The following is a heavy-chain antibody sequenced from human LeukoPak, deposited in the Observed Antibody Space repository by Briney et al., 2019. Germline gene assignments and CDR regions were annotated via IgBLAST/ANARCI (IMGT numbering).Heavy chain of an antibody. CDR1: GFTVSSNY. Sequence: GGSLRLSCAASGFTVSSNYMSWVRQAPGKGLEWVSAISGSGGSTYYADSVKGRFTISRDNSKNTLYLQMNSLRAEDTAVYYCAKAYSIAARAYYWGQGTLVTVSS. CDR2: ISGSGGST. D-gene: IGHD6-6*01. CDR3: AKAYSIAARAYY. J-gene: IGHJ4*02. V-gene: IGHV3-23*01.